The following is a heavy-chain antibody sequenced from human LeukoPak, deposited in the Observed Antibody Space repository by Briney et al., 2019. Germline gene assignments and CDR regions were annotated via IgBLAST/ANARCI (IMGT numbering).Heavy chain of an antibody. V-gene: IGHV4-61*02. CDR1: GGSISSGSYY. CDR2: IYTSGST. CDR3: ARDGFYCSSTSCYFHDAFDI. D-gene: IGHD2-2*01. Sequence: SETLSLTCTVSGGSISSGSYYWSWIRQPARKGLEWIGRIYTSGSTNYNPSLKSRVTISVDTSKNQFSLKLSSVTAADTAVYYCARDGFYCSSTSCYFHDAFDIWGQGTMVTVSS. J-gene: IGHJ3*02.